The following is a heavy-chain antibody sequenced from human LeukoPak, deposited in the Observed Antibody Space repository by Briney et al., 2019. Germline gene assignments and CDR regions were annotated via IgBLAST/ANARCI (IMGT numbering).Heavy chain of an antibody. CDR3: ARGRSLDAFDI. CDR2: IYDSGRN. CDR1: GGSFSSYY. V-gene: IGHV4-59*01. Sequence: SETLSLTCTASGGSFSSYYWSWIRQPPGKGLEWIGYIYDSGRNRYKPSLRSRVTISVDTSKNQFSLKLSSVTAADTAVYYCARGRSLDAFDIWGQGTMVTVSS. D-gene: IGHD3-3*01. J-gene: IGHJ3*02.